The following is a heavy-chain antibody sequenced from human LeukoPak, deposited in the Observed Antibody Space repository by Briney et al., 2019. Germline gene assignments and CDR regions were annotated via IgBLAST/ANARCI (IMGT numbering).Heavy chain of an antibody. V-gene: IGHV3-74*01. CDR3: VSFYETY. D-gene: IGHD2/OR15-2a*01. CDR1: GNYW. J-gene: IGHJ4*02. Sequence: GGSLRLSCAASGNYWMHWVRQVPGKGLVWVSHINSDGSWTSYADSVKGRFTISKDNAKNTVYLQMNSLGAEDTAVYYCVSFYETYWGRGTLVTVSS. CDR2: INSDGSWT.